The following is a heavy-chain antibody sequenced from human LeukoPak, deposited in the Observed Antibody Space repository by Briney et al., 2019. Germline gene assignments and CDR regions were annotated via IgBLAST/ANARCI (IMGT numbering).Heavy chain of an antibody. J-gene: IGHJ4*02. V-gene: IGHV3-21*01. CDR3: AREGRSVTTSSFVPIDY. Sequence: GGSLRLSCAASGFTFSSYNMNWVRQAPGKGLEWVSSITSSSSYIYYADSVKGRFTISRDNAKNSLYLQMNSLRVEDTAVYYCAREGRSVTTSSFVPIDYWGQGTLVTVSS. CDR2: ITSSSSYI. D-gene: IGHD4-17*01. CDR1: GFTFSSYN.